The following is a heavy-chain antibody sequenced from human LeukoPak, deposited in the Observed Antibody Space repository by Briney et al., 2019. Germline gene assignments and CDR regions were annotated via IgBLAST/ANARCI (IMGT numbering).Heavy chain of an antibody. Sequence: SETLSLTCTVSGGFISSCYWGWLRQPPGKGLEWIGYNDYSGSTNYNPSLKSRVTISVDTSKNQFSLKLSSVTAADTAVYYCARVGSWFFARWGRGTLVTVSS. J-gene: IGHJ2*01. V-gene: IGHV4-59*01. CDR3: ARVGSWFFAR. D-gene: IGHD2-15*01. CDR1: GGFISSCY. CDR2: NDYSGST.